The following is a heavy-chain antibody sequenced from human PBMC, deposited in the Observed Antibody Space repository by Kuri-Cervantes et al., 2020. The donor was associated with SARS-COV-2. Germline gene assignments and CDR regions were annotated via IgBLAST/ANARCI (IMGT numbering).Heavy chain of an antibody. CDR3: AKDSNIYIVVVPTGAFDI. V-gene: IGHV3-64*01. J-gene: IGHJ3*02. CDR1: GFTFSSYA. Sequence: GGSLRLSCAASGFTFSSYAMHWVRQAPGKGLEYVSAISSNGGSTYYANSVKGRFTISRDNSKNTLYLQMNSLRAEDTAVYYCAKDSNIYIVVVPTGAFDIWGQGTMVTVSS. CDR2: ISSNGGST. D-gene: IGHD2-2*01.